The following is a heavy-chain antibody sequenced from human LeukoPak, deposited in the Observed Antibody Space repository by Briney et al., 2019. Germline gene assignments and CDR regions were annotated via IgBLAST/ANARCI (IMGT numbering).Heavy chain of an antibody. CDR1: GYTFSNYF. J-gene: IGHJ4*02. D-gene: IGHD1-1*01. CDR3: ANQQPPNDEFDY. V-gene: IGHV1-2*02. CDR2: INPNSGGT. Sequence: ASLKVSCKASGYTFSNYFIHWVRQAPGQELEWMGWINPNSGGTNYAQKFQGRVTMTRDTSISTAYMELSRLRSDDTAVYYCANQQPPNDEFDYWGQGTLVSVSS.